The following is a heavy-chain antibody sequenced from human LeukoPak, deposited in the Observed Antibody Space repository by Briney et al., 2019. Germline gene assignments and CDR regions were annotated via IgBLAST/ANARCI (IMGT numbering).Heavy chain of an antibody. D-gene: IGHD3-3*01. V-gene: IGHV1-46*01. Sequence: ASVKVSCKASGYSFTSYYMHWVRQAPGQGLEWMGMINLNDGGTTYAQKFQGRVTMTRDMSTSTVYMELSSLRSDDTAVYYCARAWRRLFGVLIPLSFDYWGQGTPVTVSS. CDR2: INLNDGGT. J-gene: IGHJ4*02. CDR1: GYSFTSYY. CDR3: ARAWRRLFGVLIPLSFDY.